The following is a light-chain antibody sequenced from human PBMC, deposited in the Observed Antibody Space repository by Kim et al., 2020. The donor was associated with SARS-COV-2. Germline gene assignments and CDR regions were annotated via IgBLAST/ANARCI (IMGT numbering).Light chain of an antibody. V-gene: IGKV1-39*01. CDR2: AAS. CDR1: QSITNY. Sequence: ASVGDRVTITCRASQSITNYLNWYQQKPGRASKLLIYAASSLQSGVPSRFSGSASGTDFTLTISSLRPEDFATYFCQQSYRTPITFGQGTRLEIK. CDR3: QQSYRTPIT. J-gene: IGKJ5*01.